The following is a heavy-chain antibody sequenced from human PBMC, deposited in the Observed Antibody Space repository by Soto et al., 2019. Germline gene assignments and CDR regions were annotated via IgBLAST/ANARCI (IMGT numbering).Heavy chain of an antibody. CDR3: ARGLFGQQWLVGFDT. CDR2: TIPMFATA. J-gene: IGHJ4*02. Sequence: SVKVSCKASGSSFSNYIFAWVRQAPGQGLEWMGGTIPMFATAQYAQKLQGRVTITADESTSTVYMDLTSLTSDDTAVYYCARGLFGQQWLVGFDTWGQGTLVTVSA. D-gene: IGHD6-19*01. CDR1: GSSFSNYI. V-gene: IGHV1-69*13.